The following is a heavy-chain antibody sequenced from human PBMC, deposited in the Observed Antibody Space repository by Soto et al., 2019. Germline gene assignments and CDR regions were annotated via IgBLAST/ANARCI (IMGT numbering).Heavy chain of an antibody. Sequence: ASVKVSCKASGYTFSSYGISWVRQAPGQGLEWMGWISAYNGNRKYAQKFKGRVTMTTDTSTSTAYMELRSLRSDDTAVYYCARDSPPVDYWGQGTLVTFSS. J-gene: IGHJ4*02. CDR2: ISAYNGNR. CDR3: ARDSPPVDY. CDR1: GYTFSSYG. V-gene: IGHV1-18*01.